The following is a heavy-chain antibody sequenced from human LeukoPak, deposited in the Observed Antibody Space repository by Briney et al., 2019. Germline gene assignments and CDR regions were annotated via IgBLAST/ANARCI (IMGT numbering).Heavy chain of an antibody. CDR1: GGSISSYY. CDR3: ARAKLTYYDFWSGWVNWFDP. D-gene: IGHD3-3*01. CDR2: IYYSGST. Sequence: SSETLSLTCTVSGGSISSYYWSWIRQPPGKGLEWIGYIYYSGSTYYNPSLKSRVTISVDTSKNQFSLKLSSVTAADTAVYYCARAKLTYYDFWSGWVNWFDPWGQGTLVTVSS. J-gene: IGHJ5*02. V-gene: IGHV4-59*08.